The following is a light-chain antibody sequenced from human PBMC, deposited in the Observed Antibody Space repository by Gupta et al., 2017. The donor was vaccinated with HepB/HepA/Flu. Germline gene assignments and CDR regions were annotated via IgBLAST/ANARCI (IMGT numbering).Light chain of an antibody. J-gene: IGKJ5*01. CDR3: QQANSFPFT. Sequence: DIQMTQSPSSVSASVGDRVTITCRASQGINNWLAWYQQKPGKAPKVLIYTASTLQSGVPSRFSGSGSGTDFTLTISSLQPEDFATDYCQQANSFPFTFGQGTRLEIK. V-gene: IGKV1-12*01. CDR1: QGINNW. CDR2: TAS.